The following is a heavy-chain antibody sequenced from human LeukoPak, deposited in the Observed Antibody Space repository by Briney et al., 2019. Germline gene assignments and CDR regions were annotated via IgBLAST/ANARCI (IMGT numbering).Heavy chain of an antibody. Sequence: QPGGSLRLSCAASGFTFSSYGMHWVRQAPGKGLEWVAFIRYDGSNKYYADSVKGRFTISRDNSKNTLYLQMNSLRAEDTAVYYCAKFGYCSSTSCYGGNWFDPWGQGTLVTVSS. J-gene: IGHJ5*02. CDR1: GFTFSSYG. CDR2: IRYDGSNK. V-gene: IGHV3-30*02. CDR3: AKFGYCSSTSCYGGNWFDP. D-gene: IGHD2-2*01.